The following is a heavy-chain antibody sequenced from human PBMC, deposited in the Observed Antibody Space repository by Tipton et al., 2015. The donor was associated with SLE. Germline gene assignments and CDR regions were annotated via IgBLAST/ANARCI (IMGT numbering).Heavy chain of an antibody. Sequence: TLSLTCTVSGGSISSGDYFWSWIRQPPGKGLEWTGYIYYSGSTYYNPSLKGRVTISVDTSKNQFSLKLSSVTAADTAVYYCAREDLGIFAFDIWGQGTMVTVSS. V-gene: IGHV4-30-4*08. J-gene: IGHJ3*02. CDR2: IYYSGST. CDR1: GGSISSGDYF. CDR3: AREDLGIFAFDI.